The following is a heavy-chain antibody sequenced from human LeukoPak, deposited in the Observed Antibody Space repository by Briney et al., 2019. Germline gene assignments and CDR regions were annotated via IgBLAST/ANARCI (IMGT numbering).Heavy chain of an antibody. CDR2: ISGSSSNI. V-gene: IGHV3-21*01. J-gene: IGHJ6*03. CDR3: ARVAGATTLDYYYYYMDV. D-gene: IGHD1-26*01. Sequence: GSLRLSCEASGFTFSSYSMNWVRQAPGKGLEWVSSISGSSSNIYYADSVKGRFTVSRDNAKNSLYLQMNSLRAEDTAVYYCARVAGATTLDYYYYYMDVWGKGTTVSVSS. CDR1: GFTFSSYS.